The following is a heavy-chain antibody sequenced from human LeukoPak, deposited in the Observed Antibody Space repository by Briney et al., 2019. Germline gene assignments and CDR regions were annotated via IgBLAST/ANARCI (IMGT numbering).Heavy chain of an antibody. CDR2: IYYSGST. V-gene: IGHV4-39*07. Sequence: PSETLSLTCTVSGGSISSSSYYWGWIRQPPGKGLEWIGSIYYSGSTYYNPSLKSRVTISVDTSKNQFSLKLSSVTAADTAVYYCARTNGFSDFDYWGQGTLVTVSS. J-gene: IGHJ4*02. CDR1: GGSISSSSYY. CDR3: ARTNGFSDFDY. D-gene: IGHD5-24*01.